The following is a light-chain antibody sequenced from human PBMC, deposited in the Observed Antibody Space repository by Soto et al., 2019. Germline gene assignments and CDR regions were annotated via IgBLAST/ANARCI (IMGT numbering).Light chain of an antibody. CDR1: QSIRSY. CDR2: AAS. Sequence: DIPLTQSPSSLSASVGDRVTITCRASQSIRSYLNWYQQKPGKAAKLLIYAASSLQTGVSSRFSGSGSRTDFTLTISNLQPEYFATYYCQQTSSTPTFGGGTKVEIK. V-gene: IGKV1-39*01. J-gene: IGKJ4*01. CDR3: QQTSSTPT.